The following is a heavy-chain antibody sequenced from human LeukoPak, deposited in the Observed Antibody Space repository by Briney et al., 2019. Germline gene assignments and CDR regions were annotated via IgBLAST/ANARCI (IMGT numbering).Heavy chain of an antibody. CDR1: GDSASSNIAA. CDR3: ARDRWSYYFDY. J-gene: IGHJ4*02. D-gene: IGHD6-13*01. Sequence: SQTRSPACAISGDSASSNIAAWNWIRHSPSRGLEWLGRPYYRSRWYNDYAVSVKSRIAIDPDTSKNQFSLQLNSVTPEDTAVYYCARDRWSYYFDYWGGGALVSVSS. V-gene: IGHV6-1*01. CDR2: PYYRSRWYN.